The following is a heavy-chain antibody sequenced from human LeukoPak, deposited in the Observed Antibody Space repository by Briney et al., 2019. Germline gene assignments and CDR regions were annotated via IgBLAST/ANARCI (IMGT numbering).Heavy chain of an antibody. D-gene: IGHD6-13*01. CDR2: ISRSGSTI. CDR3: ARPSRPYRSSEYFQH. J-gene: IGHJ1*01. V-gene: IGHV3-48*03. CDR1: GFTFSIYE. Sequence: PGGSLRLSRAAPGFTFSIYEMNWGRQVPGEGREWGSYISRSGSTIFFTTSVKGRFTISPDNAKISLYLQMNSLRAEDTAVYYCARPSRPYRSSEYFQHWGQGTLVIVSS.